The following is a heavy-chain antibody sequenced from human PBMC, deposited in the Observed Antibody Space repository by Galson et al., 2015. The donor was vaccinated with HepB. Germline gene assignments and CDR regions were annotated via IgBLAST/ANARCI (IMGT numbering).Heavy chain of an antibody. J-gene: IGHJ4*02. CDR1: GFIFKHYA. V-gene: IGHV3-23*01. D-gene: IGHD1-26*01. Sequence: SLRLSCAASGFIFKHYAVGWVRQAPGKWLEWVSIITFGGGTTYYADSVKGRFSISRDNSKKTLFLQMSSLRAEDTAVYYCAKPPYSGSYYEDAQYYFDNWGQGTLVTVSS. CDR2: ITFGGGTT. CDR3: AKPPYSGSYYEDAQYYFDN.